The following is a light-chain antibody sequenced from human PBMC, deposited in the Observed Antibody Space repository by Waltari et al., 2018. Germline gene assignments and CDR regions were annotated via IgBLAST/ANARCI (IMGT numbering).Light chain of an antibody. V-gene: IGLV2-14*01. CDR1: TSDVGGYNF. J-gene: IGLJ3*02. Sequence: QSALIQPASVSGSPGQSLTISCTGTTSDVGGYNFVSWFQHHPGNAPKLLIYEVRDRPSGVSSRFFGSKTGNRASLTISGLLPEDEADYFCTSYTASSTLVFGGGTKVTVL. CDR2: EVR. CDR3: TSYTASSTLV.